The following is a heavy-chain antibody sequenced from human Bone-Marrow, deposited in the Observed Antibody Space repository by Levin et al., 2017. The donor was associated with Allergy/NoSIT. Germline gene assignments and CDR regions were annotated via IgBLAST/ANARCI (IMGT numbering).Heavy chain of an antibody. CDR2: INHSGTT. V-gene: IGHV4-34*01. D-gene: IGHD2-2*01. CDR1: GGSFSGYY. J-gene: IGHJ4*02. Sequence: SETLSLTCAAYGGSFSGYYWSWIRQPPGKGLEWIGEINHSGTTNYNPSLKSRITISVDTSKKQFSLKLSSVTAADTAVYYCARYTPRECTGTSCYFGVDSWGQGSLVTVSS. CDR3: ARYTPRECTGTSCYFGVDS.